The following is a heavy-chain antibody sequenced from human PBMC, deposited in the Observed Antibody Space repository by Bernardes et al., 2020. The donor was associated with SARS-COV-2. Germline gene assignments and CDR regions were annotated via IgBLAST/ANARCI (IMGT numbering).Heavy chain of an antibody. CDR1: GGSISSGSYY. D-gene: IGHD3-10*01. CDR2: IYTSGST. CDR3: ARERSLSRRWFGEGGYFDY. J-gene: IGHJ4*02. Sequence: SETLSLTCTVSGGSISSGSYYWSWIRQPAGKGLEWIGRIYTSGSTNYNPSLKSRVTISVDTSKNQFSLKLSSVTAADTAVYYCARERSLSRRWFGEGGYFDYWGQGTLVTVSS. V-gene: IGHV4-61*02.